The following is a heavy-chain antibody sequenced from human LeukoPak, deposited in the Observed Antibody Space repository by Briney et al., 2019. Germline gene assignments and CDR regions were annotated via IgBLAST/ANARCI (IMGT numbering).Heavy chain of an antibody. CDR1: GYTFTSYD. D-gene: IGHD2-2*01. Sequence: GASVKVSCKASGYTFTSYDINWVRQATGQGLEWMGWMNPNSGNTGYAQKFQGRVTITRNTSISTAYMELSSLRSEDTAVYYCARRYCSSTSCYQSDAFDIWGQGTMVTVSS. CDR2: MNPNSGNT. V-gene: IGHV1-8*03. CDR3: ARRYCSSTSCYQSDAFDI. J-gene: IGHJ3*02.